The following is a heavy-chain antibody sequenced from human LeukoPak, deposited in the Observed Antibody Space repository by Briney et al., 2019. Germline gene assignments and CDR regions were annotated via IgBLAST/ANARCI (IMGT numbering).Heavy chain of an antibody. CDR1: GYTFSGYY. CDR2: INPKSGDT. Sequence: ASVKVSCKASGYTFSGYYMHWVRQVPGQGLEWMGGINPKSGDTNYAQKFQGRVTMTRDTSISTAYMELSRLRSDDTAVYYCAKMAGILTGYYIPYYFDYWGQGALVTASS. V-gene: IGHV1-2*02. D-gene: IGHD3-9*01. J-gene: IGHJ4*02. CDR3: AKMAGILTGYYIPYYFDY.